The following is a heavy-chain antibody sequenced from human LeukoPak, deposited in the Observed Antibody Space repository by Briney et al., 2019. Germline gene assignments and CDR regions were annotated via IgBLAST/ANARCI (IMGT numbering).Heavy chain of an antibody. CDR3: ARTKYSSSWYDKGLGY. Sequence: GASVKVSCKASGYTFTGYCMHWVRQAPGQGLEWMGRINPNSGGTNYAQKFQGRVTMTRDTSISTAYMELSRLRSDDTAVYYCARTKYSSSWYDKGLGYWGQGTLVTVSS. V-gene: IGHV1-2*06. CDR1: GYTFTGYC. D-gene: IGHD6-13*01. CDR2: INPNSGGT. J-gene: IGHJ4*02.